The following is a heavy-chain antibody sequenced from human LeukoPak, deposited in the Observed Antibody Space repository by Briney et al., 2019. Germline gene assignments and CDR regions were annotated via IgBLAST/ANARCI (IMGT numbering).Heavy chain of an antibody. CDR1: GASIYTSSSY. D-gene: IGHD6-19*01. V-gene: IGHV4-39*02. Sequence: PSETLSLTCTVSGASIYTSSSYSGWIRQPPGKGLEWFASVYYTGSTYYSPSLKTRATISFDTSKNQFSLELNSVTAADTAVYYCAREERYSSGWYDGNDYWGQGTLVTVSS. CDR3: AREERYSSGWYDGNDY. J-gene: IGHJ4*02. CDR2: VYYTGST.